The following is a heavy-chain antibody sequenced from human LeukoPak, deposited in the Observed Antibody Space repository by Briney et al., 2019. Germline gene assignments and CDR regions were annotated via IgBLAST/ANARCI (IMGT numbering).Heavy chain of an antibody. J-gene: IGHJ4*02. CDR1: GFTFGTYA. V-gene: IGHV3-30*04. CDR2: ISYDGSNK. Sequence: GGSLRLSCAASGFTFGTYAMHWVRQAPGKGLEWVAVISYDGSNKDFADSVKGRFTISRDNSKNTLYVQMNSLRPEDTAVYYCAKDGGNYWGLFDYWGQGTLVTVSS. CDR3: AKDGGNYWGLFDY. D-gene: IGHD3-16*01.